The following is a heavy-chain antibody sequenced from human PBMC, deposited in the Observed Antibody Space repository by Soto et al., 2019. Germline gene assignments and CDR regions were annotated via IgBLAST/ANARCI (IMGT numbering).Heavy chain of an antibody. J-gene: IGHJ6*02. CDR2: INPSGGST. CDR1: GYTFTSYY. D-gene: IGHD3-10*01. Sequence: ASVKVSCKASGYTFTSYYMHWVRQAPGQGLEWMGIINPSGGSTSYAQKFQGRVTMTRDTSTSTVYMELSSLRSEDTAVYYCARDGRGGPTSYYYGMDVWGQGTTVTVSS. V-gene: IGHV1-46*01. CDR3: ARDGRGGPTSYYYGMDV.